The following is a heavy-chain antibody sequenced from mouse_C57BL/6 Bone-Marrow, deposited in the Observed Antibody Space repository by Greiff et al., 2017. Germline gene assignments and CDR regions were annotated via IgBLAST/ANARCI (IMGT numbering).Heavy chain of an antibody. CDR1: GFTFSDAW. CDR2: IRNKANNHAT. Sequence: VQLKESGGGLVQPGGSMKLSCAASGFTFSDAWMDWVRQSPEKGLEWVAEIRNKANNHATYYAESVKGRFTISRYDSKRSVYLQMNSLRAEDTGIYYCTPNYDRSWFAYWGQGTLVTVSA. J-gene: IGHJ3*01. V-gene: IGHV6-6*01. D-gene: IGHD2-4*01. CDR3: TPNYDRSWFAY.